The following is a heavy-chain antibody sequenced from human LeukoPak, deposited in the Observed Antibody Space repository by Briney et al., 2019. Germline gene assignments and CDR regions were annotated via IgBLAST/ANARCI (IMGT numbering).Heavy chain of an antibody. V-gene: IGHV4-34*01. J-gene: IGHJ4*02. CDR3: ARLVVSFYVTNNFWVYFDY. CDR1: GGSISSYY. D-gene: IGHD3-3*01. CDR2: INHSGST. Sequence: SETLSLTCTVSGGSISSYYWSWIRQPAGKGLEWIGEINHSGSTNYNPSLKSRVTISEDTSKNQFSLKMTSVTAADTAVYYCARLVVSFYVTNNFWVYFDYWGQGTLVTISS.